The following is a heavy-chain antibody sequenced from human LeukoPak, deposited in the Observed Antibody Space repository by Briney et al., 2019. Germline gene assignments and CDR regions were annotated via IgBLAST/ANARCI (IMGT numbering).Heavy chain of an antibody. D-gene: IGHD3-3*01. J-gene: IGHJ4*02. CDR2: INPNSGGT. CDR3: ARAASWSGSGIE. Sequence: ASVKVSCKASGYTFTGYYMHWVRQAPGQGLEWMGWINPNSGGTNYAQKFQGRVTMTRDTSISTAYMELSRLRSDDTAVYYCARAASWSGSGIEWGQGTLVTVSS. V-gene: IGHV1-2*02. CDR1: GYTFTGYY.